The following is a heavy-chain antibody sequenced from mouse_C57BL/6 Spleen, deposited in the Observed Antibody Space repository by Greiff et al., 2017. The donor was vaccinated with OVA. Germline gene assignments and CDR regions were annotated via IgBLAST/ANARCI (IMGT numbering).Heavy chain of an antibody. D-gene: IGHD2-4*01. CDR1: GFTFSSYA. V-gene: IGHV5-9-1*02. CDR3: TRGGVYYDYDEGAMDY. J-gene: IGHJ4*01. Sequence: EVQVVESGEGLVKPGGSLKLSCAASGFTFSSYAMSWVRQTPEKRLEWVAYISSGGDYIYYADTVKGRFTISRDNARNTLYLQMSSLKSEDTAMYYCTRGGVYYDYDEGAMDYWGQGTSVTVSS. CDR2: ISSGGDYI.